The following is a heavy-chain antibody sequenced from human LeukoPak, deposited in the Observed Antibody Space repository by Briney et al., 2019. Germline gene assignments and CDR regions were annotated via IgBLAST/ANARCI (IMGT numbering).Heavy chain of an antibody. V-gene: IGHV3-7*01. CDR3: ARSYGGWFDP. CDR1: GFTFTTYW. D-gene: IGHD3-10*01. CDR2: IKQDGTEK. J-gene: IGHJ5*02. Sequence: GGSLRLSCAASGFTFTTYWMSWVRQAPGKGLEWVANIKQDGTEKYYLSSVGVRFAIPRDNAKNSVDLQMNSLRAEDTAVYYCARSYGGWFDPWGQGTLVTVSS.